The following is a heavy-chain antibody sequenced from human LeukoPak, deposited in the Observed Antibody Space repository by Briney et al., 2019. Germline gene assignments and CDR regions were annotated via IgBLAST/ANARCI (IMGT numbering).Heavy chain of an antibody. Sequence: ASVKVSCKASGYTFTSYGISWVRQAPGQGLEWMGWISAYNGNTNYAQKLQGRVTMTTDTSTSTAYMELRSLRSDDTALYYCAKDFRAKYGSGAYGWFDPWGQGTLVTVSS. V-gene: IGHV1-18*01. CDR2: ISAYNGNT. J-gene: IGHJ5*02. CDR3: AKDFRAKYGSGAYGWFDP. D-gene: IGHD3-10*01. CDR1: GYTFTSYG.